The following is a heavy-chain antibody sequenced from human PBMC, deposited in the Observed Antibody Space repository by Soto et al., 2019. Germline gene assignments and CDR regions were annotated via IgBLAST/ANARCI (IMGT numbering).Heavy chain of an antibody. CDR3: ARYPGIDYYGSGSYVLDY. CDR1: GGTFSSYA. CDR2: IIPIFGTA. J-gene: IGHJ4*02. Sequence: QVQLVQSGAEVKKPGSSVKVSCTASGGTFSSYAISWVRQAPGQGLEWMGGIIPIFGTANYAQKFQGRVTITADESTSTAYMELSSLRSEDTAVYYCARYPGIDYYGSGSYVLDYWGQGTLVTVSS. V-gene: IGHV1-69*01. D-gene: IGHD3-10*01.